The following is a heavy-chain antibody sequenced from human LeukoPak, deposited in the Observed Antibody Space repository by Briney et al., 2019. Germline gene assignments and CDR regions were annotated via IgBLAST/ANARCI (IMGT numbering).Heavy chain of an antibody. D-gene: IGHD3-22*01. CDR2: IRYDGSNK. CDR3: ARGYYDSSGYLWY. J-gene: IGHJ4*02. Sequence: PGGSLRLSCAASGFTFSSYGMHWVRQAPGKGLEWVAFIRYDGSNKYYADSVKGRFTISRDNSKNTLYLQMNSLRAEDTAVYYCARGYYDSSGYLWYWGQGTLVTVSS. V-gene: IGHV3-30*02. CDR1: GFTFSSYG.